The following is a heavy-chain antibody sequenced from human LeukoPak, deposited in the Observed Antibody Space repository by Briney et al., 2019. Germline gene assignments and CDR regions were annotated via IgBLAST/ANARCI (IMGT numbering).Heavy chain of an antibody. D-gene: IGHD3-3*01. J-gene: IGHJ4*02. CDR2: IIIAGDT. CDR1: GFTLSGND. V-gene: IGHV3-13*01. CDR3: VRGRHISGYYSTFFDY. Sequence: GGSLRLSCAASGFTLSGNDMHWVRQVTGKGLEWVSGIIIAGDTYYPDSVKGRFSISRENAKNSLYLQMNSLRAEDTAVYYCVRGRHISGYYSTFFDYWGQGALVTVSS.